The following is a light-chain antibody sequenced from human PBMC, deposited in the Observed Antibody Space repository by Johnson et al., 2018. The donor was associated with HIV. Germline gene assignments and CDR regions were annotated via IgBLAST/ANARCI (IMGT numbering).Light chain of an antibody. V-gene: IGLV1-51*02. Sequence: QSVLTQPPSVSAAPGQKVTISCSGSTSNIESNFVSWYQQLPGTAPTLLIYEDNKRPSGIPDRFSGSKSGATATLGITGLQTGDEADYYCGIWDASLSPLYVFGTGTTITVL. CDR3: GIWDASLSPLYV. J-gene: IGLJ1*01. CDR2: EDN. CDR1: TSNIESNF.